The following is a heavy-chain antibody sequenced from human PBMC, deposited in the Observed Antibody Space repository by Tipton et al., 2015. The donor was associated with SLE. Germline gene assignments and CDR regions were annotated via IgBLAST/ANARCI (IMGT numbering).Heavy chain of an antibody. CDR1: GFTFSNHA. J-gene: IGHJ4*02. CDR2: ISGSGGSP. D-gene: IGHD7-27*01. V-gene: IGHV3-23*01. Sequence: SLRLSCAASGFTFSNHAMSWVRQAPGKGLEWVSGISGSGGSPYYADSVKGRFTISRDSSKNTLYLQMNSLRAEDTAVYYCARELNWGFYFDYWGQGTLVTVSS. CDR3: ARELNWGFYFDY.